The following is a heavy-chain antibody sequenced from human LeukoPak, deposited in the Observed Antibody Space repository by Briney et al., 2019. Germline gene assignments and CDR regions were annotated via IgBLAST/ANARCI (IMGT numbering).Heavy chain of an antibody. J-gene: IGHJ5*02. CDR1: GFTFSSYV. Sequence: QPGGSLRLSCVASGFTFSSYVMSWVRQAPGKGLEWVSAISGSGGSTYYADSVKGRFTISRDNSKNTLYLQMNSLRAEDTAVYYCAKDRDLAAAGTGDWFDPWGQGTLVTVSS. V-gene: IGHV3-23*01. D-gene: IGHD6-13*01. CDR3: AKDRDLAAAGTGDWFDP. CDR2: ISGSGGST.